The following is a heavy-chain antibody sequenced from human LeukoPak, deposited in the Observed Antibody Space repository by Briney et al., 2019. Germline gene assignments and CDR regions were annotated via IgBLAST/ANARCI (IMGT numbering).Heavy chain of an antibody. Sequence: GGSLRLSCTVSGFTVSTNSMTWVRQAPGKGLEWVSSISRSSSYIYYADSVKGRFTISRDNAKNSLYLQMNSLRAEDTAVYYCAKDAHYWGQGTLVTVSS. J-gene: IGHJ4*02. CDR3: AKDAHY. V-gene: IGHV3-21*04. CDR1: GFTVSTNS. CDR2: ISRSSSYI.